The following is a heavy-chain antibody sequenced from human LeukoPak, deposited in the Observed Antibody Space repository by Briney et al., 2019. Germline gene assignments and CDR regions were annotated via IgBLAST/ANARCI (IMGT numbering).Heavy chain of an antibody. D-gene: IGHD5-24*01. V-gene: IGHV1-2*02. J-gene: IGHJ3*02. CDR3: AREIPLMAAFDI. Sequence: ASVKVSCKASGYTFTGYYMHWVRQAPGQGLEWMGWINPNSGGTNYAQKFQGRVTMTRDTSISTAYMELSRLRSDDTAVYYCAREIPLMAAFDIWAKGQWSPSLQ. CDR2: INPNSGGT. CDR1: GYTFTGYY.